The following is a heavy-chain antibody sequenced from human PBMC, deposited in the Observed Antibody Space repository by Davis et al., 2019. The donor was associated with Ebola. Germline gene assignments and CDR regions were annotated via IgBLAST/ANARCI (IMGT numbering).Heavy chain of an antibody. D-gene: IGHD5-18*01. V-gene: IGHV3-74*01. CDR1: GFTFSSYA. J-gene: IGHJ3*02. CDR3: ARGSVGTAFRAFDI. Sequence: PGGSLRLSCAASGFTFSSYAMHWVRQAPGKGLVWVSRIKTDGSRAVYADSVRGRFTISRDNARNTLYLQMNSLKTEDTAVYYCARGSVGTAFRAFDIWGQGTMVTVSS. CDR2: IKTDGSRA.